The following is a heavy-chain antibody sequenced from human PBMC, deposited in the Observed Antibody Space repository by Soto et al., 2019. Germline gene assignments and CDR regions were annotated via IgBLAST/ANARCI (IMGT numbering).Heavy chain of an antibody. D-gene: IGHD2-2*01. V-gene: IGHV4-39*01. Sequence: QLQLQESGPGLVKPSETLSLTCTVSGGSISSSSYYLGWIRQPPGKGLEWIGSIYYSGSTYYNPSLKSRVTISVDTSKNQFSLKLSSVTAADTAVYYCARPNLVPAATGDDAFDIWGQGTMVTVSS. CDR1: GGSISSSSYY. CDR2: IYYSGST. J-gene: IGHJ3*02. CDR3: ARPNLVPAATGDDAFDI.